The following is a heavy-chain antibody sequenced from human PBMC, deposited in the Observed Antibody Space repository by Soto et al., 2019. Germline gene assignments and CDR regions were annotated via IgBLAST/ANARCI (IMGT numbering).Heavy chain of an antibody. CDR2: LSDGGGDT. CDR3: AKVRSGGYTYGQFDY. V-gene: IGHV3-23*01. CDR1: GFTFSYYA. Sequence: AGGSLRLSCAAPGFTFSYYAMSWVRQAPGKGLEWVSTLSDGGGDTSFADSVKGRFTISRDNSKNTPYLQMNSLRAEDTAVYYCAKVRSGGYTYGQFDYWGQGTLVTVSS. J-gene: IGHJ4*02. D-gene: IGHD5-18*01.